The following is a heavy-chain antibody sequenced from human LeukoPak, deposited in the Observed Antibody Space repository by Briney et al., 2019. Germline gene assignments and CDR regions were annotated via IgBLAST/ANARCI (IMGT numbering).Heavy chain of an antibody. CDR1: GYTISSDYI. CDR3: AAAGGDVVVVPAGSFDY. V-gene: IGHV4-38-2*02. Sequence: PWGTLSLTCTASGYTISSDYIWGWIQPPPGKGQEGIGSIYHSGSTYYNPSLKGRVTISVDTSKHQFSLYVSYVTAAETAVYYCAAAGGDVVVVPAGSFDYWGERTLVTVSS. J-gene: IGHJ4*02. CDR2: IYHSGST. D-gene: IGHD2-2*01.